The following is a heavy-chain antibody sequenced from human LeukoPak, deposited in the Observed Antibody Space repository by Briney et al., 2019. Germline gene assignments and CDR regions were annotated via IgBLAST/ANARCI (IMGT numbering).Heavy chain of an antibody. V-gene: IGHV3-48*03. Sequence: GGSLRLSCAASGFTFSNYEMNWVRQAPGKGLEWVSYISSSGSTIYYADSVKGRFTISRDNAKNSLDLQMSNLRAEDTAVYYCAGDRGSWYWGQGTLVTVSS. CDR1: GFTFSNYE. J-gene: IGHJ4*02. CDR3: AGDRGSWY. D-gene: IGHD6-13*01. CDR2: ISSSGSTI.